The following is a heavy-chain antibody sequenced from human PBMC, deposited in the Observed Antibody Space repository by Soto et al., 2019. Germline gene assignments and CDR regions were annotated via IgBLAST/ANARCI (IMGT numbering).Heavy chain of an antibody. CDR2: IIPIFGTA. CDR3: ARVPYQLAGNWYFDL. V-gene: IGHV1-69*13. J-gene: IGHJ2*01. D-gene: IGHD6-6*01. Sequence: SVKVSCKASGGTFSSYAISWVRQAPGQGLDLMGGIIPIFGTANYAQKFQGRVTITADESTSTAYMELSSLRSEDTAVYYCARVPYQLAGNWYFDLWGRGTLVTVSS. CDR1: GGTFSSYA.